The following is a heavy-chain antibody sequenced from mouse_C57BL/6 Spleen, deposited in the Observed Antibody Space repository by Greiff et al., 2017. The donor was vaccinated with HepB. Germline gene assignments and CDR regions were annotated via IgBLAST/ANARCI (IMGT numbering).Heavy chain of an antibody. CDR1: GFTFSDYG. J-gene: IGHJ1*03. CDR3: ARMRRDPHWYFDV. Sequence: EVKLVESGGGLVKPGGSLKLSCAASGFTFSDYGMHWVRQAPEKGLEWVAYISSGSSTIYYADTVKGRFTISRDNAKNTLFLQMTSLRSEDTAMYYCARMRRDPHWYFDVWGTGTTVTVSS. D-gene: IGHD3-3*01. CDR2: ISSGSSTI. V-gene: IGHV5-17*01.